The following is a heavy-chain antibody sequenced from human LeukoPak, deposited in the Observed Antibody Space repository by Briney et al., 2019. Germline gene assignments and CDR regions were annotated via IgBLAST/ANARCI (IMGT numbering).Heavy chain of an antibody. V-gene: IGHV1-8*01. CDR3: ARDYGDYRAFDI. CDR2: MNPNSGNT. D-gene: IGHD4-17*01. J-gene: IGHJ3*02. Sequence: ASVKVSCKASGYTFTSYDINWVRQATGQGLEWMGWMNPNSGNTGYAQKFQGRVTMTRNTSISTAYMELSSLRSEDTAVYYCARDYGDYRAFDIWGQGTMVTVSS. CDR1: GYTFTSYD.